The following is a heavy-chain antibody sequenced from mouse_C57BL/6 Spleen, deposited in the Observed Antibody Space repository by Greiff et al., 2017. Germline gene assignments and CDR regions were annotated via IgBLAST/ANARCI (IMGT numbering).Heavy chain of an antibody. J-gene: IGHJ3*01. CDR2: ISSGSSTI. CDR3: ARSLTGTMAWFAY. CDR1: GFTFSDYG. V-gene: IGHV5-17*01. Sequence: EVMLVESGGGLVKPGGSLKLSCAASGFTFSDYGMHWVRQAPEKGLEWVAYISSGSSTIYSADTVKGRFTISRDNAKNTLFLQMTSLRSEDTAMYYCARSLTGTMAWFAYWGQGTLVTVSA. D-gene: IGHD4-1*01.